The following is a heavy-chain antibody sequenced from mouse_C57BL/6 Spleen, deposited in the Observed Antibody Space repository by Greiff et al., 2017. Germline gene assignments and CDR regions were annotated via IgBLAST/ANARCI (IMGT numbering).Heavy chain of an antibody. Sequence: QVQLQQSGPELVKPGASVKISCKASGYAFSSSWMNWVKQRPGKGLEWIGRIYPGDGDTNYNGKFKGKATLTADKSSSTAYMQLSSLTSEDSAVYFCARGTYLGPFDYWGQGTTLTVSS. D-gene: IGHD4-1*01. J-gene: IGHJ2*01. CDR3: ARGTYLGPFDY. V-gene: IGHV1-82*01. CDR2: IYPGDGDT. CDR1: GYAFSSSW.